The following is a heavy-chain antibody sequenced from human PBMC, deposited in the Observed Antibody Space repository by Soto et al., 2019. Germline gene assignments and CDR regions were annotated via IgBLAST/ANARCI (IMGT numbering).Heavy chain of an antibody. J-gene: IGHJ4*02. D-gene: IGHD3-22*01. CDR2: FIPIFGTA. V-gene: IGHV1-69*01. CDR3: ARNHFTYYYDSSGYYYFDY. Sequence: QVQLVQSGAEVKKPGSSVKVSCKASAGTFSSYAISWVRQAPGQGLEWMGGFIPIFGTANYAQKFQGRVTITADESTSTAYMELSSLRSEDTAVYYCARNHFTYYYDSSGYYYFDYWGQWTLVTVSS. CDR1: AGTFSSYA.